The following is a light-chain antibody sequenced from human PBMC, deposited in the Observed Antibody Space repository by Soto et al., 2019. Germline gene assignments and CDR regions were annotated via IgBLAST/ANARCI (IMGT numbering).Light chain of an antibody. Sequence: DIQMTQSPSSLSASVGDRVTITCRASQGISNYLAWYQQKPGKVPKLLIYAASTLQSGVPSRFSGSGSGTDFTLTISSLQPEDVATYYCQKYNSAPPYTFGQGNKLELK. CDR3: QKYNSAPPYT. CDR1: QGISNY. V-gene: IGKV1-27*01. J-gene: IGKJ2*01. CDR2: AAS.